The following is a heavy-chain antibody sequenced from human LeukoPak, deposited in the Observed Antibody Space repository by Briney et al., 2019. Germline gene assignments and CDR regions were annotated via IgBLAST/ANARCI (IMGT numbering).Heavy chain of an antibody. J-gene: IGHJ4*02. D-gene: IGHD4-17*01. CDR1: EFTFSSYW. CDR2: IKQDGGQI. V-gene: IGHV3-7*01. Sequence: GGSLRLSCAASEFTFSSYWMSWVRQAPGKGLEWVANIKQDGGQIYYLDSVKGRFTVSRGNAKNSLYLQMNSLRAEDTAVYYCARLGARQMLEYWGQGTLVTVSS. CDR3: ARLGARQMLEY.